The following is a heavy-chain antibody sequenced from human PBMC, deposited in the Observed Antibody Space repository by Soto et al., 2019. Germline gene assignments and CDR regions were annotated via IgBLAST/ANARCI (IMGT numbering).Heavy chain of an antibody. CDR2: IIPILGIA. CDR1: GGTFSSYT. CDR3: ARDDGLAYCGGDCYS. J-gene: IGHJ4*02. Sequence: QVQLVQSGAEVKKPGSSVKVSCKASGGTFSSYTISWVRQAPGQGLEWMGRIIPILGIANYAQKFQGRVTITADKSTSTAYMELSSLRSEDTAVYYCARDDGLAYCGGDCYSWGQGTLVTVCS. V-gene: IGHV1-69*02. D-gene: IGHD2-21*02.